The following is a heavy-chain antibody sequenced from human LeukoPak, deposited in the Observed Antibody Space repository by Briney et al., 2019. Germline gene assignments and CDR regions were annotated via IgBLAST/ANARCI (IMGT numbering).Heavy chain of an antibody. D-gene: IGHD6-19*01. CDR1: GCSFSRYS. V-gene: IGHV3-21*01. CDR2: ISTSGDST. CDR3: ARGLAVAGDY. J-gene: IGHJ4*02. Sequence: PGGSLRLSCEASGCSFSRYSMNWVRQAPGQGLEWVSSISTSGDSTYYADSVKGRFTISRDNAKNSLFLQMSSLRVDDTAVYYCARGLAVAGDYWGQGALVAASS.